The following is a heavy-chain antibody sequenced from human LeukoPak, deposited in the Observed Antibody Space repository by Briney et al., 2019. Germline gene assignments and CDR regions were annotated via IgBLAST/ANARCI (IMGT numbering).Heavy chain of an antibody. J-gene: IGHJ5*02. Sequence: PSETLSLTRTVSGGSIRNDNHYWSWIRQPPGRGLEWVASIYDNENTYYSSSLKSRLTISVDTSENQFSLKLNSVTAADTAVYYCATLRSSGWPHVKTSWGKGTLVTVSS. V-gene: IGHV4-39*01. D-gene: IGHD6-25*01. CDR2: IYDNENT. CDR1: GGSIRNDNHY. CDR3: ATLRSSGWPHVKTS.